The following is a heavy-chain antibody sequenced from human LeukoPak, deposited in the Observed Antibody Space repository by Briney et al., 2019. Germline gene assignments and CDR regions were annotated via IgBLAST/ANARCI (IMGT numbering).Heavy chain of an antibody. J-gene: IGHJ4*02. Sequence: SGRSLRLSCAASGFTFDDYAMHWVRQAPGKGLEWVSGISWNSGSIGYADSVKGRFTISRDNAKNSLYLQMNSLRAEDTALYYCAKDGRVDIVATGVLDYWGQGTLVTVSS. CDR3: AKDGRVDIVATGVLDY. V-gene: IGHV3-9*01. D-gene: IGHD5-12*01. CDR2: ISWNSGSI. CDR1: GFTFDDYA.